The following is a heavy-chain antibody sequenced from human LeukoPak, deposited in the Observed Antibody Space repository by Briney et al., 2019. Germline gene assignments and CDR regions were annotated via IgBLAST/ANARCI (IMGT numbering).Heavy chain of an antibody. V-gene: IGHV3-13*01. Sequence: GVSLRLSCAASVFIFSDYDMHGVRHATGKGLEWVSAIGTAWCTYYTGSVKGRFTISREHAKNSLYLQMNSLRAGDTAVYYCARVAKERVGGVYYFDYWGQGTLVTVSS. CDR3: ARVAKERVGGVYYFDY. CDR1: VFIFSDYD. J-gene: IGHJ4*02. CDR2: IGTAWCT. D-gene: IGHD1-1*01.